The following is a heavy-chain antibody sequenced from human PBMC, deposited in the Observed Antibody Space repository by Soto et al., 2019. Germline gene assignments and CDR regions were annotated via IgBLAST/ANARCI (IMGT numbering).Heavy chain of an antibody. Sequence: ASVKVSCKASGYSFTRNCISWVRQAPGQGLEWMGWISAYNGDTHYEQKLQGRVTMTRDTSTSTAYMELRGLTSDDTAVYYCARSNAIAAAGPPFDYWGQGALVTVSS. D-gene: IGHD6-13*01. CDR3: ARSNAIAAAGPPFDY. J-gene: IGHJ4*02. CDR1: GYSFTRNC. V-gene: IGHV1-18*01. CDR2: ISAYNGDT.